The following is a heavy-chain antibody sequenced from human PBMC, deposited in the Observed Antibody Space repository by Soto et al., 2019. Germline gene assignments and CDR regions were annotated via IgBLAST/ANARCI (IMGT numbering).Heavy chain of an antibody. J-gene: IGHJ4*02. CDR2: VYYSGTT. CDR3: ARTTAVPNTLRSRYFFDF. Sequence: PSETLSLTCSVSGGSVNNKTYYWSWIRQPPGKRLEWIGYVYYSGTTNDNPSLKSRVTISIDMSKTQFSLRLSSVTAAYTALYYCARTTAVPNTLRSRYFFDFWGQGTLVSVSS. CDR1: GGSVNNKTYY. V-gene: IGHV4-61*01. D-gene: IGHD3-9*01.